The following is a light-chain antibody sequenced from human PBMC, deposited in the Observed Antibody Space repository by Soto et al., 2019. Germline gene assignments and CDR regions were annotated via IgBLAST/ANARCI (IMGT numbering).Light chain of an antibody. V-gene: IGKV3D-15*01. CDR1: QSVSSN. CDR3: QQRKNWQVT. J-gene: IGKJ5*01. Sequence: EIVRTQSPATLSVSPGERAALSCRASQSVSSNLAWYQQKPGQAPRLHIYGAANRATGIPARFSGSGSGTDFTLTISSLEPEDFAVYYCQQRKNWQVTFGQGTRLEIK. CDR2: GAA.